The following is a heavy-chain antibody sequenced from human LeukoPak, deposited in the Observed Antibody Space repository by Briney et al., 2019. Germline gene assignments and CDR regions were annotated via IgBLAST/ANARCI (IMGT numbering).Heavy chain of an antibody. J-gene: IGHJ4*02. Sequence: SGGSLRLSCAASGCMQWICRAPGKGLEWVANIKQDGSEKYYVDSVKGRFTISRDNAKNSLYLQMNSLRAEDTAVYYCARDFATYYYGSGRPLDYWGQGTLVTVSS. CDR3: ARDFATYYYGSGRPLDY. CDR1: GC. V-gene: IGHV3-7*01. D-gene: IGHD3-10*01. CDR2: IKQDGSEK.